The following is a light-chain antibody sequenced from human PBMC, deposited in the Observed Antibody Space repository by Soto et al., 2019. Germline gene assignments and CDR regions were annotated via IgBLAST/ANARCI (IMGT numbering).Light chain of an antibody. J-gene: IGKJ1*01. CDR1: QSVSSN. CDR3: QQSYSTSWT. CDR2: GAS. V-gene: IGKV3-15*01. Sequence: EIVMTQSPATLSLSLGERATLSCRASQSVSSNLVWYQQKPGQAPRLLIYGASTRATGIPARFSGSGSGTDCTLTISSLKHEDFATYYCQQSYSTSWTFGQGTKVDIK.